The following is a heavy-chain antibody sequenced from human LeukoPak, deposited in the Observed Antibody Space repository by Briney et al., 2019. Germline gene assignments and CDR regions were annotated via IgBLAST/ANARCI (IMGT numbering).Heavy chain of an antibody. J-gene: IGHJ4*02. CDR2: IYNSGST. Sequence: PSETLSLTCIVSGGSITSYYWSWIRQPPGKGLEWIGYIYNSGSTNYNPSLKSRVTISVDTSKNQFSLKLSSVTAADTAVYYCARLYSSSLGRVFDYWGQGTLVTVSS. D-gene: IGHD4-11*01. CDR3: ARLYSSSLGRVFDY. V-gene: IGHV4-59*01. CDR1: GGSITSYY.